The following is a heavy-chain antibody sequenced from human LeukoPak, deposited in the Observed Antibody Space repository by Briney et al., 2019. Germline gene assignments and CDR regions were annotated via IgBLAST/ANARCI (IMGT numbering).Heavy chain of an antibody. J-gene: IGHJ6*03. Sequence: GGSLRLSCAASGFTFSNYAVHWVRQAPGKGLEWVAVISYDGSNKYYADSVKGRFTISRDNSKNTLYLQMNSLRTEDTAVYYCVRDPSNRYYYMDVWGKGTTVTVSS. CDR1: GFTFSNYA. V-gene: IGHV3-30*04. CDR3: VRDPSNRYYYMDV. CDR2: ISYDGSNK.